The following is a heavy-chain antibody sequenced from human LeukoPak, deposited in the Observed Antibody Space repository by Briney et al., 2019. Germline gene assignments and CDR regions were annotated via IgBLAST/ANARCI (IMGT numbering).Heavy chain of an antibody. V-gene: IGHV4-34*01. CDR1: GGSFSGYY. CDR3: ARVMDFWSGPNAFDI. D-gene: IGHD3-3*01. CDR2: INHSGST. J-gene: IGHJ3*02. Sequence: SETLSLTCAVYGGSFSGYYWSWIRQPPGKGLEWIGEINHSGSTNYNPSLKSRVIISVDTSKNQFSLKLSSVTAADTAVYYCARVMDFWSGPNAFDIWGQGTMVTVSS.